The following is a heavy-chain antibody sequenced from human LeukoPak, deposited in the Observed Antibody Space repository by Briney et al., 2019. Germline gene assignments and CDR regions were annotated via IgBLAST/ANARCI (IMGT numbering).Heavy chain of an antibody. J-gene: IGHJ4*02. CDR3: ADSNYWYPIDY. D-gene: IGHD4-11*01. CDR2: ITSSGDTT. V-gene: IGHV3-23*01. CDR1: GFTFSTYV. Sequence: GGSLRLSCAASGFTFSTYVMSWVREAPGKGLEWVSSITSSGDTTYYTDSVRGRFTISRDNSKNTLYLQMHSLRAEDTALYYCADSNYWYPIDYWGQGTLVTVSS.